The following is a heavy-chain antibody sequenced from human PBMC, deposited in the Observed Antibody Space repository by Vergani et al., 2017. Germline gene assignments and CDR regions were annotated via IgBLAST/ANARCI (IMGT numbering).Heavy chain of an antibody. V-gene: IGHV1-2*02. J-gene: IGHJ6*03. CDR2: INPNSGGT. D-gene: IGHD3-10*01. CDR3: AKRVHDGYYYYYYMDV. CDR1: GYTFTGYY. Sequence: QVQLVQSGAEVKKPGASVKVSCKASGYTFTGYYMHWVRQAPGQGLEWMGWINPNSGGTNYAQKFQGRVTMTRDTSISTAYMELSRLRSDDTAVYYCAKRVHDGYYYYYYMDVWGKGTTVTVSS.